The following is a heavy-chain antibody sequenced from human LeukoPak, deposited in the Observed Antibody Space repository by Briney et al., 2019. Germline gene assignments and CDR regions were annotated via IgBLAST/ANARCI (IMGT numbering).Heavy chain of an antibody. CDR2: ISGNGGST. CDR1: RFTFSSCA. D-gene: IGHD3-10*01. Sequence: GGSLRLSCAASRFTFSSCAMTWVRQAPGKGLEWVSAISGNGGSTYYADSVKGRFTISRDNAKNSLYLQMNSLRAEDTAVYYCARGIYGSGSSWFDPWGQGTLVTVSS. CDR3: ARGIYGSGSSWFDP. J-gene: IGHJ5*02. V-gene: IGHV3-23*01.